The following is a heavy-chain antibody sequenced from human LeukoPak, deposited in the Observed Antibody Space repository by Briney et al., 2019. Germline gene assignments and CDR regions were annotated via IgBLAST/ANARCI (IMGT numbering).Heavy chain of an antibody. CDR1: GASFSAYY. J-gene: IGHJ6*03. Sequence: PTPSLSPTRAVDGASFSAYYWSCTRHPARNGLEWSGEIKHNGRTNYDPSLKSRVTISVDTTTNTLSLKLSSVPAADPSVSSCGRGSSGRFLRYYYYRYVWGKGTTVTVSS. V-gene: IGHV4-34*01. CDR3: GRGSSGRFLRYYYYRYV. D-gene: IGHD3-3*01. CDR2: IKHNGRT.